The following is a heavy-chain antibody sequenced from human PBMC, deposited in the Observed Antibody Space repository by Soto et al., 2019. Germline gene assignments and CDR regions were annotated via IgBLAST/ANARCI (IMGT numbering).Heavy chain of an antibody. Sequence: TGGSLRLSCSASGFTFSSYSMNWVRQAPGKGLEWVSYISSSSSTIYYADSVKGRFTISRDNAKNSLYLQMNSLRDEDTAVYYCATKTHSSSAGDYWGQGTLVTVSS. CDR1: GFTFSSYS. CDR3: ATKTHSSSAGDY. CDR2: ISSSSSTI. D-gene: IGHD6-6*01. J-gene: IGHJ4*02. V-gene: IGHV3-48*02.